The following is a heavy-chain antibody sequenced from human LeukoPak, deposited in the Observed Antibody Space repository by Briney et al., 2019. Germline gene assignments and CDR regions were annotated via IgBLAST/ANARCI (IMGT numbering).Heavy chain of an antibody. CDR1: GFTFSSYW. CDR2: IKQDGSEK. J-gene: IGHJ4*02. D-gene: IGHD5-18*01. V-gene: IGHV3-7*01. CDR3: ARARVLRGYSYGYPPLDY. Sequence: GGSLRLSCAASGFTFSSYWMSWVRQAPGKGLEWVANIKQDGSEKYYVDSVKGRFTISRDNAKNSLYLQMNSLRAEDTAVYYCARARVLRGYSYGYPPLDYWGQGTLVTVSS.